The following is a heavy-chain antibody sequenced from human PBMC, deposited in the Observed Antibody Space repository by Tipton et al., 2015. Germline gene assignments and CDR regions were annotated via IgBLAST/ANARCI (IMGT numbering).Heavy chain of an antibody. V-gene: IGHV3-53*01. Sequence: SLRLSCAASGFTFSSYGMHWVRQAPGKGLEWVSVIYSGGSTYYADSVKGRFTISRDNSKNTLYLQMNSLRAEDTAIYYCAREVGYYANDALDIWGQGTMVTVSS. CDR2: IYSGGST. CDR1: GFTFSSYG. CDR3: AREVGYYANDALDI. J-gene: IGHJ3*02. D-gene: IGHD2-2*01.